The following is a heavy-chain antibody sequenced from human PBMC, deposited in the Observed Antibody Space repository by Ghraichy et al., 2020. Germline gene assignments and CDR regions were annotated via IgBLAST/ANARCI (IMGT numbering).Heavy chain of an antibody. J-gene: IGHJ6*03. Sequence: GGSLRLSCTASGFTFSSYAMSWVRQAPGKGLEWVSAISGSGGSTYYADSVKGRFTISRDNSKNTLYLQMNSLRAEDTAVYYCAKEDSSSWYGRAYYYYYMDVWGKGTTVTVSS. CDR3: AKEDSSSWYGRAYYYYYMDV. CDR1: GFTFSSYA. D-gene: IGHD6-13*01. V-gene: IGHV3-23*01. CDR2: ISGSGGST.